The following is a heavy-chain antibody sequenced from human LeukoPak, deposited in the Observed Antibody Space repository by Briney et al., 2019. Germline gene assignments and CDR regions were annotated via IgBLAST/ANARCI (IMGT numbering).Heavy chain of an antibody. V-gene: IGHV3-30*02. D-gene: IGHD3-10*01. Sequence: PGGSLRLSCAASGFTFSSYGMHWVRQAPGKGLEWVAFIRYDGSNKYYADSVKGRFTISRDNAKNSLYLQMNSLRAEDTAVYYCARLSHLYGSGSPRDYWGQGTLVTVSS. CDR2: IRYDGSNK. CDR3: ARLSHLYGSGSPRDY. J-gene: IGHJ4*02. CDR1: GFTFSSYG.